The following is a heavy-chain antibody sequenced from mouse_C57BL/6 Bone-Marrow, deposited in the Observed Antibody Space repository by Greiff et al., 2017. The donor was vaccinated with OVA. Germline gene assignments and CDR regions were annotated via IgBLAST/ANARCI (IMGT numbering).Heavy chain of an antibody. V-gene: IGHV1-15*01. CDR2: IDPETGGT. CDR1: GYTFTDYE. CDR3: TRDYSNYYAMDY. D-gene: IGHD2-5*01. J-gene: IGHJ4*01. Sequence: QVQLQQSGAELVRPGASVTLSCKASGYTFTDYEMHWVKQTPVHGLEWIGAIDPETGGTAYNQKFKGKAILTADKSSSTAYMGHRSLTSEDSAVYYCTRDYSNYYAMDYWGQGTSVTVSS.